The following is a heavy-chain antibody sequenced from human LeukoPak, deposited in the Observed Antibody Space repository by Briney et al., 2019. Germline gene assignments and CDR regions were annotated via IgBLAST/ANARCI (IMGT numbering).Heavy chain of an antibody. J-gene: IGHJ6*02. V-gene: IGHV4-59*12. CDR2: IYYSGST. D-gene: IGHD2-2*01. Sequence: ETLSLTCTVSGGSISSYYWSWIRQPPGKGLEWIGYIYYSGSTNYNPSLKSRVTISVDTSKNQFSLMLSSVTAADTAVYYCARRSLLCSSTSCYYYYYYGMDVWGQGTTVTVSS. CDR1: GGSISSYY. CDR3: ARRSLLCSSTSCYYYYYYGMDV.